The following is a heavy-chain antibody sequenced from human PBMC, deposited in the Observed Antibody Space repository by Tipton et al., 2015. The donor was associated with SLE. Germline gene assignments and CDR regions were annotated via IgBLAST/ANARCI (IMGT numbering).Heavy chain of an antibody. D-gene: IGHD6-19*01. CDR3: ARGREQWLEWYFDL. CDR1: GYSISSGYY. Sequence: GLVKPSETLSLTCTVSGYSISSGYYWGWIRQPPGKGLEWIGSIYHSGSTYYNPSLKSRVTISVDTSKNQFSLKLSSVTAADTAVYYCARGREQWLEWYFDLWGRGTLVTVSS. CDR2: IYHSGST. J-gene: IGHJ2*01. V-gene: IGHV4-38-2*02.